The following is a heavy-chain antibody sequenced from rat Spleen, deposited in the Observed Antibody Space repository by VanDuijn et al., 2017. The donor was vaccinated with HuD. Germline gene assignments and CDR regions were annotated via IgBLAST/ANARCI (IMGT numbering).Heavy chain of an antibody. CDR2: ISYDGSTP. V-gene: IGHV5-29*01. CDR3: ARGLYYFDY. D-gene: IGHD1-12*01. J-gene: IGHJ2*01. Sequence: EVQLVESGGGLVQPGRSMKLSCAASGFTFSNYDMVWVRQAPAQGLKWVATISYDGSTPYYRDSVKGRFTISRDSARSTLYLQMDSLRSEDTATYYCARGLYYFDYWGQGVMVTVSS. CDR1: GFTFSNYD.